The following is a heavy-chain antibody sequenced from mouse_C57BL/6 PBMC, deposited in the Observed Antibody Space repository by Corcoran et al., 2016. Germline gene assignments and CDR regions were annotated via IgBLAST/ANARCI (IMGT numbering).Heavy chain of an antibody. CDR1: GYSFTSYY. CDR3: ARDGSSYRGYAMDY. D-gene: IGHD1-1*01. V-gene: IGHV1-66*01. J-gene: IGHJ4*01. Sequence: QVQLQQSGPELVKPGASVKISCKASGYSFTSYYIHWVKQRPGQGLEWIGWIYPGSGNTKYNEKFKGKATLTADTSSSTAYMQLSSLTSEDSAVYYCARDGSSYRGYAMDYWGQGTSVTVSS. CDR2: IYPGSGNT.